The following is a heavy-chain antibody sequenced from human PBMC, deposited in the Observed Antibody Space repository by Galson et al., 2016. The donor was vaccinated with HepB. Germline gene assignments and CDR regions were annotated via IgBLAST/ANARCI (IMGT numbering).Heavy chain of an antibody. CDR1: GFAFNTYS. J-gene: IGHJ4*02. Sequence: SLRLSCAVSGFAFNTYSINWVRQAPGRGLEWVADISGSSSTIYCADSVQGRFTNSRNNARNSLYLQMDRLRDEDTAVYYCATSYSYGWGSYLPPNYFDYWRQGTLVTVSS. CDR2: ISGSSSTI. V-gene: IGHV3-48*02. CDR3: ATSYSYGWGSYLPPNYFDY. D-gene: IGHD3-10*01.